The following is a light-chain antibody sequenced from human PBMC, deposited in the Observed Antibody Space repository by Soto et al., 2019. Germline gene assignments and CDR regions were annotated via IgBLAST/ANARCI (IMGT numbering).Light chain of an antibody. CDR2: EVN. Sequence: QSVLTQPPSASGSPGQSVTISCTGTSSDVGGYNYVSWYQQHPGKGPKLMISEVNNRPSGVSNRFSGSKSGNTASLTISGLQAEDEADYYCSSYTSSSTYVFGTGTKVTVL. J-gene: IGLJ1*01. V-gene: IGLV2-14*01. CDR1: SSDVGGYNY. CDR3: SSYTSSSTYV.